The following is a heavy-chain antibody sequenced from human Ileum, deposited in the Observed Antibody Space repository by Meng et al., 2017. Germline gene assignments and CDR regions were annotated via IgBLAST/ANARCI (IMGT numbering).Heavy chain of an antibody. V-gene: IGHV4-4*02. J-gene: IGHJ4*02. CDR3: ARHGGYSQDF. Sequence: VQLQEAGPGLVGPSGTLPLTCAVSSGSISSNTYWSWVRQPPGKGLEWIGQISHSGSAYYNPSLKSRVTMSVDKSKSQFSLMLTSVTAADTAIYYCARHGGYSQDFWGQGTLVTVSS. D-gene: IGHD4-23*01. CDR1: SGSISSNTY. CDR2: ISHSGSA.